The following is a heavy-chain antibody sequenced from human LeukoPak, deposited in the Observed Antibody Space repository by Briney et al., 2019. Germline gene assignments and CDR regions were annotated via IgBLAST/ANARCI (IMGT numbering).Heavy chain of an antibody. CDR1: GGSLSRGSYY. CDR3: ARSLWYSDAFDI. Sequence: PWETLSLTCNVSGGSLSRGSYYWGWIRQPAGKGLEWIGRIYTSGSTNYNPSLKSRVTISVDTSKNQFSLKLSAVTAADTAVYYCARSLWYSDAFDIWGQGTMVTVSS. CDR2: IYTSGST. J-gene: IGHJ3*02. V-gene: IGHV4-61*02. D-gene: IGHD6-13*01.